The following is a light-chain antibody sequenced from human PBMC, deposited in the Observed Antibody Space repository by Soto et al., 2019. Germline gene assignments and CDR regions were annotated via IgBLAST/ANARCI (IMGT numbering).Light chain of an antibody. CDR3: QQYGSSFTWT. CDR1: QSVSSSY. CDR2: GAS. J-gene: IGKJ1*01. V-gene: IGKV3-20*01. Sequence: EIVLTQSPGTLSLSPGERATLSCRASQSVSSSYLAWYQQKPGQAPRLLIYGASSRPTGIPDRFSGSGSGTDFTLTISRLEPEDFAVYYCQQYGSSFTWTFGQGTKVEIK.